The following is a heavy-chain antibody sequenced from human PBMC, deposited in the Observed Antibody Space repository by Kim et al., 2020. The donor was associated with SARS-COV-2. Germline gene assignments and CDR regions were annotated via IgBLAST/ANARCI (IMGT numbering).Heavy chain of an antibody. CDR1: GYTFTSYG. CDR3: AQAARPDDYYYGMDV. D-gene: IGHD6-6*01. Sequence: ASVKVSCKASGYTFTSYGISWVRQAPGQGLEWMGWISAYNGNTNYAQKLQGRVTMITDTSTSTAYMELRSLRSDDTAVYYCAQAARPDDYYYGMDVWGQGTTVTVSS. CDR2: ISAYNGNT. V-gene: IGHV1-18*01. J-gene: IGHJ6*02.